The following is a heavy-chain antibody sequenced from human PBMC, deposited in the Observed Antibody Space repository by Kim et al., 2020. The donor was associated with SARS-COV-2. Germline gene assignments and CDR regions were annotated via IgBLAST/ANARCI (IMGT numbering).Heavy chain of an antibody. CDR2: TA. J-gene: IGHJ4*02. CDR3: AREGRSIAAN. V-gene: IGHV1-69*06. Sequence: TANYAQKFQGRVTITADKSTSTAYMELSSLRSEDTAVYYCAREGRSIAANWGQGTLVTVSS. D-gene: IGHD6-6*01.